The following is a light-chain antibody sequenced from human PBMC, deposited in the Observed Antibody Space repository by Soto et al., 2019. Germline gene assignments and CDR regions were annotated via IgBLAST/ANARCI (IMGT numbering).Light chain of an antibody. V-gene: IGLV2-14*01. CDR1: SSDVGGYNY. J-gene: IGLJ1*01. Sequence: QSVLTQPASVSGSPGQSTTISCTGTSSDVGGYNYVSWYQQHPGKAPKLMISGVSNRPSGVSNRFSGSKSGNTASLTISGFQTEDEVDYYCISYTTGATYVFGTGTKVTVL. CDR2: GVS. CDR3: ISYTTGATYV.